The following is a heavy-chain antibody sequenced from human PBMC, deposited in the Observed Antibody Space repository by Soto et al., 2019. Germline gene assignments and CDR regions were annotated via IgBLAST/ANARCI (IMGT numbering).Heavy chain of an antibody. CDR1: GGSISSGGYY. V-gene: IGHV4-31*03. J-gene: IGHJ6*02. CDR2: IYYSGST. Sequence: PSETLSLTCTVSGGSISSGGYYWSWIRQHPXKGLEWIGYIYYSGSTYYNPSLKSRVTISVDTSKNQFSLKLSSVTAADTAVYYCARLIIPTVTTRNYYYGMDVWGQGTTVTVSS. CDR3: ARLIIPTVTTRNYYYGMDV. D-gene: IGHD4-17*01.